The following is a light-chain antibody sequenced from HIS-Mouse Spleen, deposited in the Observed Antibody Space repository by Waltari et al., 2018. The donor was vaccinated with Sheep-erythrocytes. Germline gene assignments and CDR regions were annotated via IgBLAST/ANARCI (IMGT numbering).Light chain of an antibody. J-gene: IGLJ2*01. V-gene: IGLV1-36*01. CDR2: YDD. Sequence: QSVLTQPPSVSEAPRQRVTIPCSGSSSNRGNNAGNWYQQLPGKAPKLLIYYDDLLPSGVSDRFSGSKSGTSASLAISGLQSEDEADYYCAAWDDSLNGVVFGGGTKLTVL. CDR3: AAWDDSLNGVV. CDR1: SSNRGNNA.